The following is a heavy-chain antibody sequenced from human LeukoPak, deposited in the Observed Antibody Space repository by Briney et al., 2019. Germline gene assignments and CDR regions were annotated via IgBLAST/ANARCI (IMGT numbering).Heavy chain of an antibody. J-gene: IGHJ4*02. CDR3: TTTAGYNYGQY. D-gene: IGHD5-18*01. CDR2: LYIGGNT. CDR1: GFTFSSYA. Sequence: GGSLRLSCAASGFTFSSYAMSWVRQAPGKGLEWVSALYIGGNTYYADSVRGRFTISRDNSKNTLYLQMNSLRAEDTAIYYCTTTAGYNYGQYWGQGTLVTVAS. V-gene: IGHV3-23*05.